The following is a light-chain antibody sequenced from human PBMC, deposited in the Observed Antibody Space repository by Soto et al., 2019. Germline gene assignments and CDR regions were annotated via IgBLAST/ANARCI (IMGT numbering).Light chain of an antibody. CDR1: SSDVGGYNY. Sequence: LTQPASVSGSPGQSITISCTGTSSDVGGYNYVSWYQQHPGKAPKLMIYDVSNRPSGVSNRFSGSKSGNTASLTISGLQAEDEADYYCSSYTSSSTPLVFGTGTKVTVL. CDR2: DVS. CDR3: SSYTSSSTPLV. J-gene: IGLJ1*01. V-gene: IGLV2-14*01.